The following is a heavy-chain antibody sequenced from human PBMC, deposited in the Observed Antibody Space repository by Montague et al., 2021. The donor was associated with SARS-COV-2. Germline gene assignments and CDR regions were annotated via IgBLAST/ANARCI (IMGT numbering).Heavy chain of an antibody. D-gene: IGHD3-22*01. J-gene: IGHJ5*02. Sequence: SETLSLTCTVTGDSVISDKYYWSWIRQPPGKGLEWIGFIYDSGSTSYNPSLHSRVTITIDTSKNQFSLNLMSVTPADTAVYYRVKGSGYPWGQGTLVTVSS. V-gene: IGHV4-61*01. CDR3: VKGSGYP. CDR1: GDSVISDKYY. CDR2: IYDSGST.